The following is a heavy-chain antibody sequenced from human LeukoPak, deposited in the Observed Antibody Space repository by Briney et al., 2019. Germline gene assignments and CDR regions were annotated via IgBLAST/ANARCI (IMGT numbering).Heavy chain of an antibody. J-gene: IGHJ4*02. V-gene: IGHV3-23*01. D-gene: IGHD5-12*01. CDR2: ITDSGGKT. Sequence: GGSLRLSCAASGFTFSTFAMNWVRQAPGKGLEWVSVITDSGGKTYYADSVKGGFIISRDNSQNTLYLQMNSLRVEDTAVYYCANRAWLDSWGQGTLVTVSS. CDR1: GFTFSTFA. CDR3: ANRAWLDS.